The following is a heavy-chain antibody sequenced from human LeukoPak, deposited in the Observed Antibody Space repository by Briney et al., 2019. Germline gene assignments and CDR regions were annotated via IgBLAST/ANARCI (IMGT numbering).Heavy chain of an antibody. J-gene: IGHJ5*02. D-gene: IGHD6-19*01. V-gene: IGHV1-2*02. CDR1: GYTFTGYY. CDR2: INPNSGGT. CDR3: ARDSSGWGGWFDP. Sequence: ASVKLSCKASGYTFTGYYMHWVRQAPGQGLEWMGWINPNSGGTNYAQKFQGRVTMTRDTSISTAYMELSRLRSDDTAVYYCARDSSGWGGWFDPWGQGTLVTVSS.